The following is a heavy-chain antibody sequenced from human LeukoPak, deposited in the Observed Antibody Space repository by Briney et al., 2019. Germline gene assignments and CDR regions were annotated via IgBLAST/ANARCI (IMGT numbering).Heavy chain of an antibody. CDR1: GYSFTNYG. V-gene: IGHV1-18*01. CDR2: ISAYNDNA. D-gene: IGHD7-27*01. J-gene: IGHJ4*02. Sequence: GASVKVSCKASGYSFTNYGISWVRQAPGQGLEWMGWISAYNDNAHYAQGLEGRVTMTSETSTRTAYMELRGLRSDDTAVYYCARSTLGIEFDYWGQGSLVTVSS. CDR3: ARSTLGIEFDY.